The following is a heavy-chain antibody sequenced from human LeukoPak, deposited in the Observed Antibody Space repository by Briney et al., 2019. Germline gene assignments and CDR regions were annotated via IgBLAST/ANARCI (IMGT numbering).Heavy chain of an antibody. Sequence: GGSLRLSCAASGFTFSSYEMNWVRQAPGKGLEWVSYISSSSSTIYYADSVKGRFTISRDNAKNSLYLQMNSLRAEDTAVYYCARVYRSSGYAWGYWGQGTLVTVSS. J-gene: IGHJ4*02. D-gene: IGHD3-22*01. V-gene: IGHV3-48*01. CDR2: ISSSSSTI. CDR3: ARVYRSSGYAWGY. CDR1: GFTFSSYE.